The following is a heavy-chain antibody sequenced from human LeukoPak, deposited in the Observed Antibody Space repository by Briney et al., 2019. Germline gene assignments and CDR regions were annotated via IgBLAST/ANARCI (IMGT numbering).Heavy chain of an antibody. J-gene: IGHJ4*02. CDR1: GGSISSYY. V-gene: IGHV4-4*07. CDR2: IYTSGST. CDR3: ARSGVPLLWFGEADY. D-gene: IGHD3-10*01. Sequence: MASETLSLTCTVSGGSISSYYWSWIRQPAGKGLEWIGRIYTSGSTNYNPSLKSRVTMSVDTSKNQFSLKLSSVTAADTAVYHCARSGVPLLWFGEADYWGQGTLVTVSS.